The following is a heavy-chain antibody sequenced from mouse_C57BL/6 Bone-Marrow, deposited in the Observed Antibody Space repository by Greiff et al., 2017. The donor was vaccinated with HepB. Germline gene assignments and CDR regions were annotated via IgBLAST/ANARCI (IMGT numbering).Heavy chain of an antibody. D-gene: IGHD2-4*01. V-gene: IGHV1-7*01. CDR1: GYTFPSYW. CDR3: ARKFYDYDEEAWFAY. J-gene: IGHJ3*01. CDR2: INPSSGYT. Sequence: VQLQQSGAELAKPGASVKLSCKASGYTFPSYWMHWVKQRPGQGLEWIGYINPSSGYTKYNQKFKDKATLTADKSSSTAYMQLSSLTYEDSAVYYCARKFYDYDEEAWFAYWGQGTLVTVSA.